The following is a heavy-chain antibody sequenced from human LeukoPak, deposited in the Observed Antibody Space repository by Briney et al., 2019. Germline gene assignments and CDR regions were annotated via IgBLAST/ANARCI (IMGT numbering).Heavy chain of an antibody. V-gene: IGHV4-39*07. D-gene: IGHD3-10*01. Sequence: PSETLSLTGTVSGDSITGYYWGWIRQRPGKGLEWIGNIYYTGNTYYNASLKSRVTISVDTSKNQFSLKVISMTAADTAVYYCTKSDGYGLIRICGRGTMVTVSS. J-gene: IGHJ3*02. CDR1: GDSITGYY. CDR2: IYYTGNT. CDR3: TKSDGYGLIRI.